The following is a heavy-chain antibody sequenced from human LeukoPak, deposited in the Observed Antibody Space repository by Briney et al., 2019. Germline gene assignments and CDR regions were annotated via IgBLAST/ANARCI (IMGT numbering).Heavy chain of an antibody. D-gene: IGHD2-2*01. CDR3: AREWRVRYCSSTSCYLDAFDI. J-gene: IGHJ3*02. V-gene: IGHV4-38-2*02. CDR1: GYSISSGYY. CDR2: IYHSGST. Sequence: SETLSLTCTVSGYSISSGYYWGWIRQPPGKGLEWIGSIYHSGSTYYNPSLKSRVTISVDTSKNQFSLKLSSVTAADTAVYYCAREWRVRYCSSTSCYLDAFDIWGQGTMVTVSS.